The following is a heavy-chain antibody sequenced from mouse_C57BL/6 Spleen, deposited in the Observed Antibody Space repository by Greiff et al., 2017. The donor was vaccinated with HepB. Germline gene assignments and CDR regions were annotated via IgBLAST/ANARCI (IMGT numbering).Heavy chain of an antibody. CDR1: GFNIKDDY. D-gene: IGHD1-1*01. J-gene: IGHJ4*01. Sequence: EVQLQQSGAELVRPGASVKLSCTASGFNIKDDYMHWVKQRPEQGLEWIGWIDPENGDTEYASKFQGKATITADTSSNTAYLQLSSLTSEDTAVYYCTTTTVVVYYYAMDYWGQGTSVTVSS. CDR3: TTTTVVVYYYAMDY. CDR2: IDPENGDT. V-gene: IGHV14-4*01.